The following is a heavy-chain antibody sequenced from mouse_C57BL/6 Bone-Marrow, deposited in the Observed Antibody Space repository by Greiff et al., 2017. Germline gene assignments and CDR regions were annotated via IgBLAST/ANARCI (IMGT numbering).Heavy chain of an antibody. J-gene: IGHJ3*01. Sequence: QVQLQQPGAELARPGASVKLSCKASGYTFTSYGISWVKQRTGQGLEWIGEIYPRSGNTYYNEKFKGKATLTADKSSSTAYMELRSLTSEASAVYFCARNGYDYAFAYWGQGTLVTVSA. CDR3: ARNGYDYAFAY. CDR1: GYTFTSYG. V-gene: IGHV1-81*01. CDR2: IYPRSGNT. D-gene: IGHD2-4*01.